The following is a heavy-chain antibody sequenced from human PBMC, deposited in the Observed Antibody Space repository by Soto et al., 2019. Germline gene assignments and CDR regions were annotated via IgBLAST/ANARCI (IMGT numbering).Heavy chain of an antibody. CDR2: ISSSSSYI. Sequence: PVGSLRLSCAASGFTFSSYSMNWVRQAPGKGLEWVSSISSSSSYIYYADSVKGRFTISRDNAKNSLYLQMNSLRAEDTAVYYCAREAYCSSTSCYMEAFDYWGQGTLVTVSS. V-gene: IGHV3-21*01. D-gene: IGHD2-2*02. J-gene: IGHJ4*02. CDR1: GFTFSSYS. CDR3: AREAYCSSTSCYMEAFDY.